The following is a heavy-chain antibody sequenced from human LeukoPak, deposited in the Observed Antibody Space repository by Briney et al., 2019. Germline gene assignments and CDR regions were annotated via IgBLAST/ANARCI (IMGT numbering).Heavy chain of an antibody. CDR1: GFTFSSYW. Sequence: PGGSLRLSCAASGFTFSSYWMHWVRQAPGKGLEWVAVISSDGNNKYYADSVKGRFTISRDNSKNTLYLQMNSLRAEDTAVYYCARDEYLWVVIQLGLFDYWGQGTLVTVSS. V-gene: IGHV3-30-3*01. D-gene: IGHD2-2*01. CDR3: ARDEYLWVVIQLGLFDY. CDR2: ISSDGNNK. J-gene: IGHJ4*02.